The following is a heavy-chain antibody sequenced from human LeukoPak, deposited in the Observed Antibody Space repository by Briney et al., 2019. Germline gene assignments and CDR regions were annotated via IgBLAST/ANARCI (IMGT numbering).Heavy chain of an antibody. CDR2: IIPIFGTA. D-gene: IGHD3-3*01. Sequence: SVTVSCKASGGTFISYAISWVRQAPGQGLEWMGGIIPIFGTANYAQKFQGRVTITADESTSTAYMELSSLRSEDTAVYYCARDREYYDFWSGYYRTYYYYYGMDVWGQGTTVTVSS. J-gene: IGHJ6*02. CDR3: ARDREYYDFWSGYYRTYYYYYGMDV. V-gene: IGHV1-69*13. CDR1: GGTFISYA.